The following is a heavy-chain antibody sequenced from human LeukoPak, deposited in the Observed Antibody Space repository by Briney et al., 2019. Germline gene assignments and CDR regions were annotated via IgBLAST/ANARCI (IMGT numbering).Heavy chain of an antibody. CDR1: GGSISSYY. D-gene: IGHD4-23*01. CDR2: IYYSGST. Sequence: SETLSLTCTVAGGSISSYYWSWIRQPPGKGLEWIGYIYYSGSTNYNPSLKSRVTISVDTSKNQFSLKLSSVTAADTAVYYCARGTRWSRFDYWGQGTLVTVSS. V-gene: IGHV4-59*08. CDR3: ARGTRWSRFDY. J-gene: IGHJ4*02.